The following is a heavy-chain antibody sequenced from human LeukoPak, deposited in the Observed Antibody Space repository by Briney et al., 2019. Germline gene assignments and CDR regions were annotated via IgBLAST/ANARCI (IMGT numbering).Heavy chain of an antibody. Sequence: GGSLRLSCAASGFTFSSYAMSWVRQAPGKGLEWVSAISGSGGSTYYADSVKGRFTISRDSSKNTMYLQMNSLRAEDTAVYYCAKAKRQWLVQVDYWGQGTLVTVSS. D-gene: IGHD6-19*01. V-gene: IGHV3-23*01. J-gene: IGHJ4*02. CDR2: ISGSGGST. CDR3: AKAKRQWLVQVDY. CDR1: GFTFSSYA.